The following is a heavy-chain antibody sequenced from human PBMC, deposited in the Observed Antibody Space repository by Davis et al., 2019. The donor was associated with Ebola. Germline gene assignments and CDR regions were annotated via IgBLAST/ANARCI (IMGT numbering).Heavy chain of an antibody. CDR3: AKQRGVGAIDYDY. Sequence: PGGSLRLSCAASGFTFSTYAMGWVRQAPGKGLEWVSDISSGGGAPYYADSVKGRFTTFRDNSKNTLYLQMNSLRADDTAVYYCAKQRGVGAIDYDYWGRGTVVTVSS. J-gene: IGHJ4*02. D-gene: IGHD1-26*01. CDR1: GFTFSTYA. V-gene: IGHV3-23*01. CDR2: ISSGGGAP.